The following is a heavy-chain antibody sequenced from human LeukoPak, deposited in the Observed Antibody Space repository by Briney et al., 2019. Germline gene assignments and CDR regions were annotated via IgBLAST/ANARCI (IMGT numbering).Heavy chain of an antibody. V-gene: IGHV3-74*01. CDR2: INDDGSIT. J-gene: IGHJ4*02. CDR3: ARDRLDGHSDY. D-gene: IGHD5-24*01. CDR1: GFAFTRSW. Sequence: GGSLRLSCAASGFAFTRSWMHWVRQAPGKGLVWVSRINDDGSITNYADSVKGRFTISRDNAENTLYLQMNSLRAEDTAMYYCARDRLDGHSDYWGQGTLVTVSS.